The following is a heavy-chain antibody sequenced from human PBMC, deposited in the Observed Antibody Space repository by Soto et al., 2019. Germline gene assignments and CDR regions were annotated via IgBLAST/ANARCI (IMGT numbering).Heavy chain of an antibody. CDR3: AEGGGGYDT. V-gene: IGHV1-69*13. Sequence: ASVKVSCKVSGGAFSSSSPNWVRQARGQGLEWMGGIIPMFGTTNYAQKFQGRVTITADESTSTAHIEVTDLRSEDTAVYFCAEGGGGYDTWGQGTLVTVSS. CDR1: GGAFSSSS. CDR2: IIPMFGTT. J-gene: IGHJ5*02. D-gene: IGHD3-22*01.